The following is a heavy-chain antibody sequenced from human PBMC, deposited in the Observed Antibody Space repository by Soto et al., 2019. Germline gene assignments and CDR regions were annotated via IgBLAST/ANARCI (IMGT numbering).Heavy chain of an antibody. D-gene: IGHD3-10*01. V-gene: IGHV4-59*01. J-gene: IGHJ6*03. CDR1: GGSISSYY. Sequence: SETLSLTCTVSGGSISSYYWSWIRQPPGKGLEWIGYIYYSGSTNYNPSLKSRVTISVDTSKNQFSLKLSSVTAADTAVYYCARELVFTMVRGVPRYMDVWGKGTTVTV. CDR2: IYYSGST. CDR3: ARELVFTMVRGVPRYMDV.